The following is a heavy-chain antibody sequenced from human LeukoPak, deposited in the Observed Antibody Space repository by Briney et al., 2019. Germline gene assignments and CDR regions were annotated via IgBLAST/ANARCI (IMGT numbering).Heavy chain of an antibody. V-gene: IGHV4-4*07. CDR1: GGSISSYY. J-gene: IGHJ5*02. Sequence: PSETLSLTCTVSGGSISSYYWSWIRQPAGKGLEWIGRIYTSGSTNYNPSLKSRVTMSVDTSKNQFSLKLSSVTAADTAVYYCARDPAGFGELFNWFDPWGQGTLVIVSS. CDR3: ARDPAGFGELFNWFDP. CDR2: IYTSGST. D-gene: IGHD3-10*01.